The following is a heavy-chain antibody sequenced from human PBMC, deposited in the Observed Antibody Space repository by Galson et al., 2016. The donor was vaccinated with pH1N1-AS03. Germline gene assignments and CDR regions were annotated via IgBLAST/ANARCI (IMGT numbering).Heavy chain of an antibody. D-gene: IGHD5-12*01. Sequence: SVKVSCKASGYTFTSYAMHWVRQAPGQRLEWMGWISAGNGNTKYSQKFQGRVTITRDTSASTAYMELSSLRSEDTAVYYCARDRGRGYDLFDYYYGMDVWGQGTTVTVSS. CDR1: GYTFTSYA. J-gene: IGHJ6*02. CDR3: ARDRGRGYDLFDYYYGMDV. CDR2: ISAGNGNT. V-gene: IGHV1-3*01.